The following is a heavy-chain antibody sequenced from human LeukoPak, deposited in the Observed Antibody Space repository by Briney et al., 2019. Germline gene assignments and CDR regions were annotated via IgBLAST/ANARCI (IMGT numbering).Heavy chain of an antibody. Sequence: GGSLSLSCAASGFTFSAYAMHWVRQAPGKGLEYVSSITSDGGITYYANSVKGRFTISRDNSRNTLYLQMGSLRAEDMAVYYCARDLTGTGDYWGQGTLVTVSS. CDR3: ARDLTGTGDY. CDR1: GFTFSAYA. J-gene: IGHJ4*02. D-gene: IGHD1-20*01. CDR2: ITSDGGIT. V-gene: IGHV3-64*01.